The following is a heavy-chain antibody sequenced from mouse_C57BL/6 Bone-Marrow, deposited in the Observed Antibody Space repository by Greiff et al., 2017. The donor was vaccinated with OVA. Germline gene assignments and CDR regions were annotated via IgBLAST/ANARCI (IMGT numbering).Heavy chain of an antibody. Sequence: EVHLVESGGGLVKPGGSLKFSCAASGFTFSDYGMHWVRQAPEKGLEWVAYISIGSSTIYYADTVKGRFTISRDNAKNTLFLQKTSLRSEDTAMYYFATDSSGYGDWGQGTTLTVSS. D-gene: IGHD3-2*02. J-gene: IGHJ2*01. CDR1: GFTFSDYG. V-gene: IGHV5-17*01. CDR2: ISIGSSTI. CDR3: ATDSSGYGD.